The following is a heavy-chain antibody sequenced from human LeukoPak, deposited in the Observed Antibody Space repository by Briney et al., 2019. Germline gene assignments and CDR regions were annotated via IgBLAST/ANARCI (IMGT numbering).Heavy chain of an antibody. D-gene: IGHD3-22*01. J-gene: IGHJ5*02. Sequence: SQTLPLTCAISGDSVSMDRVAWNWIRQSPSRGLEWLGRTYYNANWYSDYAESVRSRITISPDTTQNQFSLHLKSVTPDDTAVYYCARDFDTTGYNRNWLDPWGQGTLVTISS. CDR1: GDSVSMDRVA. CDR2: TYYNANWYS. V-gene: IGHV6-1*01. CDR3: ARDFDTTGYNRNWLDP.